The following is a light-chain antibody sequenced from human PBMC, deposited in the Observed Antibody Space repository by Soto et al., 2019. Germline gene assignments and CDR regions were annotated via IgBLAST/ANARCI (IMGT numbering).Light chain of an antibody. J-gene: IGKJ4*01. CDR3: LQDYNYSLT. Sequence: AIQVTQSPSSLSASVGDRVTITCRASQGIGNDLGWYQQRPGKAPKLLIYGASSLQSGVPSRFSGSGSGTEFSLTISSLQPEDFAAYYCLQDYNYSLTFGGGTKVEIK. CDR2: GAS. CDR1: QGIGND. V-gene: IGKV1-6*01.